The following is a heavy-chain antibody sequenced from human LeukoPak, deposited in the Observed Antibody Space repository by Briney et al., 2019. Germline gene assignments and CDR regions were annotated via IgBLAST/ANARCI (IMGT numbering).Heavy chain of an antibody. Sequence: GGSLRLSCAGSGFTFSYYGMSWVRQAPGKGLEWVSAISGSGGSTYYADSVKGRFTISRDNSKNTLYLQMNSLRAEDTAVYYCAKDSKDIVVVPDATFEYWGQGTLVTVSS. J-gene: IGHJ4*02. D-gene: IGHD2-2*01. CDR1: GFTFSYYG. V-gene: IGHV3-23*01. CDR3: AKDSKDIVVVPDATFEY. CDR2: ISGSGGST.